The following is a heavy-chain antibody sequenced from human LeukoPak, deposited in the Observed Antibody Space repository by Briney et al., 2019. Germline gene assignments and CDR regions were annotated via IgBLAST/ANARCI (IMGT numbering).Heavy chain of an antibody. Sequence: SETLSLTCTVAGGSISSGGYDWSWIRQHPGKGLEWIGYIYYSGSTYYNPSLKSRVTISVDTSKNQFSLKLSSVTAADTAVYYCARVGLREFYYGMDVWGQGTTVTVSS. CDR1: GGSISSGGYD. D-gene: IGHD5-12*01. J-gene: IGHJ6*02. V-gene: IGHV4-31*03. CDR2: IYYSGST. CDR3: ARVGLREFYYGMDV.